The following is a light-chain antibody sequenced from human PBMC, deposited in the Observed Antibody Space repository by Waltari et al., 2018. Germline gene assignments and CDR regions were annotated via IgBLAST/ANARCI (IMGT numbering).Light chain of an antibody. CDR2: KAS. CDR1: PSINNQ. V-gene: IGKV1-5*03. Sequence: DIQMTPSPSTLSASLGDRVTINCRASPSINNQLAWYQQKPGKGPKLLMYKASSLESGVPSRFSGSGSGTEFTLTISSLQPDDFATYYCQQYQSYWTFGQGTKVEIK. CDR3: QQYQSYWT. J-gene: IGKJ1*01.